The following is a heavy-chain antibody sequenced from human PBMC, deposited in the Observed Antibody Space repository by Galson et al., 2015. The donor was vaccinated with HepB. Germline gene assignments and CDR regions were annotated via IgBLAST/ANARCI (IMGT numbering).Heavy chain of an antibody. V-gene: IGHV3-23*01. D-gene: IGHD4-17*01. CDR1: GFTFNSYA. J-gene: IGHJ4*02. Sequence: SLRLSCAASGFTFNSYAMSWVRQAPGKGLEWVSAISGSGGSTYYADSVKGRFTISRDNSKNTLYLQMNSLRAEDTAVYYCAKGYGDYVTSFDYWGQGTLVTVSS. CDR2: ISGSGGST. CDR3: AKGYGDYVTSFDY.